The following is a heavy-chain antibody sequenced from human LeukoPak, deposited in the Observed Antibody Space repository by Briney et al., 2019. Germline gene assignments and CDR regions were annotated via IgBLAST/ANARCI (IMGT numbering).Heavy chain of an antibody. CDR2: INHSGST. CDR3: ARDNSVRDEAWWFNP. V-gene: IGHV4-34*01. D-gene: IGHD5-24*01. Sequence: SETLSLTCAVYGGSFSGYYWSWIRQPPGKGLGWIGEINHSGSTNYNPSLKSRVTISVDTSKNQFSLKLSSVTAADTAVYYCARDNSVRDEAWWFNPWGQGTLVTVSS. CDR1: GGSFSGYY. J-gene: IGHJ5*02.